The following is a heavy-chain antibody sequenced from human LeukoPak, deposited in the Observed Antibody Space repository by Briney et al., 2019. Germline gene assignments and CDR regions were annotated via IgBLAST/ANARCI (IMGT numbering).Heavy chain of an antibody. D-gene: IGHD1-26*01. V-gene: IGHV4-30-2*01. J-gene: IGHJ4*02. CDR2: IYHSGST. Sequence: PSETLSLTCAVSGGSISSGGYSWSWIRQPPGKGLAWIGYIYHSGSTYYNPSLKSRVTISVDRSKNQFSLKLSSVTAADTAVYYCARDQGIVGAPTHPWGQGTLVTVSS. CDR3: ARDQGIVGAPTHP. CDR1: GGSISSGGYS.